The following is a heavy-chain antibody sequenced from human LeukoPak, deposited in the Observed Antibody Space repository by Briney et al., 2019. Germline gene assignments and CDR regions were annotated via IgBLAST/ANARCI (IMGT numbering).Heavy chain of an antibody. CDR2: INHSGST. D-gene: IGHD5-18*01. Sequence: SETLSLTCAVYGGSFSGYYWSWIRQPPGKGLEWIGEINHSGSTNYNPSLKSRVTISVDTSKNQFSLKLSSVTAADTAVYYCARDRIQLWSRRWFDPRGQGTLVTVSS. J-gene: IGHJ5*02. CDR1: GGSFSGYY. V-gene: IGHV4-34*01. CDR3: ARDRIQLWSRRWFDP.